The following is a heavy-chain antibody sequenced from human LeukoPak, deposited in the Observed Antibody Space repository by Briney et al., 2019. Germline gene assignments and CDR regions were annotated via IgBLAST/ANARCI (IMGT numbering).Heavy chain of an antibody. CDR2: INPNSGGT. V-gene: IGHV1-2*02. CDR3: ARDVGSGSTSLSLDP. CDR1: GYTFTSYG. D-gene: IGHD2-2*01. Sequence: GASVKVSCKASGYTFTSYGISWVRQAPGQGLEWMGWINPNSGGTNYAQKFQGRVTMTRDTSISTAYMELSRLRSDDTAVYYCARDVGSGSTSLSLDPWGQGTLVTVSS. J-gene: IGHJ5*02.